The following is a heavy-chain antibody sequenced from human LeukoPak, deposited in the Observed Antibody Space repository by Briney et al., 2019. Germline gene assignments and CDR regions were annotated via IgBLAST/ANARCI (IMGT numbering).Heavy chain of an antibody. CDR3: VRVELAGNGVDY. CDR1: GGSISSYY. CDR2: IYYAGST. Sequence: SETLSLTCTVSGGSISSYYWSWIRQPPGKGLEWIARIYYAGSTYYNPSLKSRVTISVDTSRNQFSLKLTSVTAADKAVYYCVRVELAGNGVDYWGQGTLVTVSS. V-gene: IGHV4-59*12. D-gene: IGHD6-19*01. J-gene: IGHJ4*02.